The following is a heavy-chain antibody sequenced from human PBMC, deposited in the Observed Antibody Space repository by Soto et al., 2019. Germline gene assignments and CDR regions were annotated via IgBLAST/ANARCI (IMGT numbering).Heavy chain of an antibody. J-gene: IGHJ4*02. CDR3: ARDSPPSDY. V-gene: IGHV1-18*01. Sequence: QVQLVQSGAEVKKPGASVKVSCKASGYTFSSYAITWVRQAPGQGLEWMAWISAYSGNTNYAQKFQGRVTMTTDTSTTPAYMELRSLSSDEPAVYYCARDSPPSDYWGQGTLVTVSS. CDR1: GYTFSSYA. CDR2: ISAYSGNT.